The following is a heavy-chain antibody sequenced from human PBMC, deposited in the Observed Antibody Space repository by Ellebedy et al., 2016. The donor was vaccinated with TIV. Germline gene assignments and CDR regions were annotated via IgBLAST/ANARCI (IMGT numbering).Heavy chain of an antibody. CDR3: AKQYSGSQDY. Sequence: MPSETLSLTCTVSGGSISSYYWSRIRQPPGRGLEWIGYIYYSGSTNYNPSLKSRVTISVDTSKNQFSLKLSSVTAADTAVYYCAKQYSGSQDYWGQGTLVTVSS. D-gene: IGHD1-26*01. CDR1: GGSISSYY. V-gene: IGHV4-59*01. CDR2: IYYSGST. J-gene: IGHJ4*02.